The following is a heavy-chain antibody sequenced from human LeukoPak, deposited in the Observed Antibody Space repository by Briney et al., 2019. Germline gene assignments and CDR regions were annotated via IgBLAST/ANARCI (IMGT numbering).Heavy chain of an antibody. CDR2: LYSNGNT. V-gene: IGHV3-66*01. J-gene: IGHJ4*02. D-gene: IGHD3-22*01. CDR1: GFTVSSNY. CDR3: ARSDITMTVAYDY. Sequence: GGSLRLSCAASGFTVSSNYMSWVRQAPGKGLEWVSVLYSNGNTYYADSVKGRFTISRDNSKNTLYLQMNGLRAEDTAVYYCARSDITMTVAYDYWGQGTLVTVSS.